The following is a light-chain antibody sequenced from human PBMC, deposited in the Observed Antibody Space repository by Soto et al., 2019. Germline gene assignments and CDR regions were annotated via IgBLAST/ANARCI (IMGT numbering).Light chain of an antibody. CDR3: QQYRTYPWT. CDR1: QAITDY. Sequence: DIQMTQSPCSLSASVGERVTITYRAKQAITDYLAWFQQRPGEAPKSLIYAASSLQSGVPSRFSGSGSGTVFTLTINNIQPQDFATYYCQQYRTYPWTFGPGTTVDIK. CDR2: AAS. V-gene: IGKV1-16*01. J-gene: IGKJ1*01.